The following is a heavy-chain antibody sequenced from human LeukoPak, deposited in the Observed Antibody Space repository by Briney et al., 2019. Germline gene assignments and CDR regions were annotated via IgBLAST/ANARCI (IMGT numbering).Heavy chain of an antibody. V-gene: IGHV1-69*04. CDR3: ARDPKAYCGGDCFLGIYYFDY. CDR1: GGTFSSYA. Sequence: ASVKVSCKASGGTFSSYAISWVRQAPGQGLEWMGRIIPILGIANYAQKFQGRVTMTTDTSTSTAYMELRSLRSDDTAVYYCARDPKAYCGGDCFLGIYYFDYWGQGTLVTVSS. CDR2: IIPILGIA. D-gene: IGHD2-21*02. J-gene: IGHJ4*02.